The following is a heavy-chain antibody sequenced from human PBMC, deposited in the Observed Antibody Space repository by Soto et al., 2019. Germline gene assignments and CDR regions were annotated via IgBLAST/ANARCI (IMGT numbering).Heavy chain of an antibody. V-gene: IGHV4-34*01. Sequence: QVQLQQWGAGLLKPSETLSLTCAVYGGSFSGYYWSWIRQPPGKGLEWIGEINHSGSTNYNPSLNSRVTISVDTSKNQFSLKLSSVTAADTAVYYCARGCSGGSCYSGFDYWGQGTLVTVSS. D-gene: IGHD2-15*01. CDR2: INHSGST. CDR1: GGSFSGYY. CDR3: ARGCSGGSCYSGFDY. J-gene: IGHJ4*02.